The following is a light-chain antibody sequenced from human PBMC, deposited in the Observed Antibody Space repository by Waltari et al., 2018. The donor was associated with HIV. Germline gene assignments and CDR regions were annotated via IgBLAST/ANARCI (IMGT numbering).Light chain of an antibody. V-gene: IGKV4-1*01. Sequence: DIVLTQSPDSLAVSLGDRATIRCKSSHSFLSWPQNKDFLAWYQQKPGQPPKLLIYWASTRESGVPARFSGSGSGTDFSLTISSLQAEDVAVYYCQQYHSIPWTFGQGTKVEIK. CDR1: HSFLSWPQNKDF. J-gene: IGKJ1*01. CDR3: QQYHSIPWT. CDR2: WAS.